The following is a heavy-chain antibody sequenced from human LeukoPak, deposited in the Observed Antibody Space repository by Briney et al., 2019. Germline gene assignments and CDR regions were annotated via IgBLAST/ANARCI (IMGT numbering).Heavy chain of an antibody. J-gene: IGHJ4*02. V-gene: IGHV3-21*01. D-gene: IGHD3-10*01. Sequence: ETLSLTCTVSGGSISSSSYYWGWIRQPPGKGLEWVSSISSSSSYIYYADSVKGRFTISRDNAKNSLYLQMNSLRAEDTAVYYCARERSGSRYYFDYWGQGTLVTVSS. CDR1: GGSISSSS. CDR3: ARERSGSRYYFDY. CDR2: ISSSSSYI.